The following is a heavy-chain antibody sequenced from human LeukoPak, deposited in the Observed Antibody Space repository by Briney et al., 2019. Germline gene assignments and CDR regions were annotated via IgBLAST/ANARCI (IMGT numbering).Heavy chain of an antibody. V-gene: IGHV3-23*01. CDR3: ARALDHNDFWSGSYYYYHGMDV. J-gene: IGHJ6*02. Sequence: PGGSLRLSCEASGFXFSSYAMSWVRQAPGKGLEWLSTITGSGGTTYYADSVKGRFTISRDNSKNTLYLQMNSLRAEDTAVYYCARALDHNDFWSGSYYYYHGMDVWGQGTTVTVSS. CDR1: GFXFSSYA. D-gene: IGHD3-3*01. CDR2: ITGSGGTT.